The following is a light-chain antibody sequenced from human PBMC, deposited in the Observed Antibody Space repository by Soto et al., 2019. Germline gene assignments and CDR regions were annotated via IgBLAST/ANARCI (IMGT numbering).Light chain of an antibody. J-gene: IGKJ1*01. CDR2: DAS. Sequence: DIQMTQSPSTLSASVGDRVTITCRANQSISNWLAWYQQKPGKAPELLIYDASSLNSGVPSRFSGSGSGTDFTLTITSLQPDYFATYYCQQYSSYSTWTFGQGTKVDIK. CDR3: QQYSSYSTWT. CDR1: QSISNW. V-gene: IGKV1-5*01.